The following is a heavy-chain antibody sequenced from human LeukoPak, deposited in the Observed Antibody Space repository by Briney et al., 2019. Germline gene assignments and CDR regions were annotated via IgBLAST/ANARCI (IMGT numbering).Heavy chain of an antibody. D-gene: IGHD5-18*01. J-gene: IGHJ3*02. CDR2: ISSSGSTI. V-gene: IGHV3-11*01. CDR1: RFTFSDYY. Sequence: SGGSLRLSCAASRFTFSDYYMSWIRQAPGKWLEWVSYISSSGSTIYYADSVKGRFTISRDNAKNSLYLQMNSLRAEDTAVYYCANPRYSYGYDAFYIWGQGTMVTVSS. CDR3: ANPRYSYGYDAFYI.